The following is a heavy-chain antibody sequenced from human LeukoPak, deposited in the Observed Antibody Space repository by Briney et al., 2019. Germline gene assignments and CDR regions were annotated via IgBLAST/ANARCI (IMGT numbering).Heavy chain of an antibody. V-gene: IGHV1-2*02. J-gene: IGHJ4*02. Sequence: GASVTVSCKASGYTFTGYYMHWVRQAPGQGLEWMGWINLNSGGTNYAQKFQGRVTMTRDTSISTAYMELSRLRSDDTAVYYCARTGPPIYGSGSYYDDGWGQGTLVTVSS. CDR3: ARTGPPIYGSGSYYDDG. CDR2: INLNSGGT. D-gene: IGHD3-10*01. CDR1: GYTFTGYY.